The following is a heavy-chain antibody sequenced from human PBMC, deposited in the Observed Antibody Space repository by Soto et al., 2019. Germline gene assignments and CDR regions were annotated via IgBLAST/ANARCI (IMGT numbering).Heavy chain of an antibody. CDR3: ARSYGSSPRYYYYMDV. V-gene: IGHV4-59*01. CDR2: IYYSGST. CDR1: GGSISSYY. Sequence: SETLSLTCTVSGGSISSYYWSWIRQPPGKGLEWIGYIYYSGSTNYNPSLKSRVTISVDTSKNQFSLKLSSVIAADTAVYYCARSYGSSPRYYYYMDVWGKGTTVTVSS. D-gene: IGHD6-6*01. J-gene: IGHJ6*03.